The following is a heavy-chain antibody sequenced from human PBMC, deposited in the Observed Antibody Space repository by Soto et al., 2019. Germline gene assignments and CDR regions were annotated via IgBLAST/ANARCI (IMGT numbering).Heavy chain of an antibody. J-gene: IGHJ5*02. CDR3: ARHPERIAQIGWFDP. V-gene: IGHV4-30-4*01. D-gene: IGHD6-13*01. CDR2: IYYSGST. CDR1: GGSISSGDYY. Sequence: PSETLSLTCTVSGGSISSGDYYWSWIRQPPGKGPEWIGYIYYSGSTYYNPSLKSRVTISVDTSKNQFSLKLSSVTAEDTAVYYCARHPERIAQIGWFDPWGQGTLVTVSS.